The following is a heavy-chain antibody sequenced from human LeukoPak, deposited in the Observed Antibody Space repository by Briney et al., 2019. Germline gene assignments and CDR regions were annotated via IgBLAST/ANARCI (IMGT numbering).Heavy chain of an antibody. J-gene: IGHJ4*02. CDR3: WANSYGLYYFDY. V-gene: IGHV1-2*06. Sequence: ASVKVSCKASGYTFTGYYMHWVRQAPGQGLEWMGRINPNSGGTNYAQKFQGRVTMTRDTSISTAYMELSRLRSDDTAVHYCWANSYGLYYFDYWGQGTLVTVSS. CDR2: INPNSGGT. CDR1: GYTFTGYY. D-gene: IGHD5-18*01.